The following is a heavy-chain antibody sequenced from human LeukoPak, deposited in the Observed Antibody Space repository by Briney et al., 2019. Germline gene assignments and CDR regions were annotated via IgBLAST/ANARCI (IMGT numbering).Heavy chain of an antibody. D-gene: IGHD2-8*02. V-gene: IGHV3-33*01. J-gene: IGHJ4*02. Sequence: PGGSLRLSCAASGFTFSSYGMHWVRQAPGKGLEWVAVIWYDGSNKYYADSVKGRFTISRDNSKNTLFLQMNSLRVEDTAVYYCGALYAGGGYYDYWGLGTLVTVSS. CDR1: GFTFSSYG. CDR3: GALYAGGGYYDY. CDR2: IWYDGSNK.